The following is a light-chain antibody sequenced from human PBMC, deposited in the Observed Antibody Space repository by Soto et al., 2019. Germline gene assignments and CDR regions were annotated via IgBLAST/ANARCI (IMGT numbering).Light chain of an antibody. CDR3: QQRSNWPRT. V-gene: IGKV3-11*01. Sequence: EVVMTQSPATLSVSPAECATLSCXARQGIGDTLAWYQHKXGQTPRXXXYYTSTRATGVPARFSGSRSGTDSTLTISSLEPGDFAVYYCQQRSNWPRTFGQGTKVDI. J-gene: IGKJ1*01. CDR1: QGIGDT. CDR2: YTS.